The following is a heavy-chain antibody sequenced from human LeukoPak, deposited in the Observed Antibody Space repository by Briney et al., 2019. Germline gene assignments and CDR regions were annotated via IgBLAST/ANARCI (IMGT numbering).Heavy chain of an antibody. CDR2: IYYSGST. V-gene: IGHV4-59*08. CDR1: GGSISSHY. D-gene: IGHD5-12*01. CDR3: ARHKAVEMATTSLYYYYGMDV. Sequence: SETLSLTCTVSGGSISSHYWSWIRQPPGKGLEWIGYIYYSGSTNYNPSLKSRVTISVDTSKNQFSLKLSSVTAADTAVYYCARHKAVEMATTSLYYYYGMDVWGQGTTVTVSS. J-gene: IGHJ6*02.